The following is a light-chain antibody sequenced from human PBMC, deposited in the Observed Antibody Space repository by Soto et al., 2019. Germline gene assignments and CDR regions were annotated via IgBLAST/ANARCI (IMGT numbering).Light chain of an antibody. CDR3: QQHISWPLT. V-gene: IGKV3-20*01. CDR1: QSVSSSY. J-gene: IGKJ5*01. CDR2: GAS. Sequence: EIVLTQSPGTLSLSPGERATLSCRASQSVSSSYLAWYQQKPGQAPRLLIYGASSRATGIPTRFSGSGSGTDFTLTISNLEPEDFAVYYCQQHISWPLTFGGGTRLEIK.